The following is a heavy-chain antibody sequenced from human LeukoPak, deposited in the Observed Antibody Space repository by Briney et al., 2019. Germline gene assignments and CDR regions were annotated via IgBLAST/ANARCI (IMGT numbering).Heavy chain of an antibody. J-gene: IGHJ3*02. CDR3: AREGERAFDI. CDR2: INPRGDST. CDR1: GYTFTSYY. Sequence: GPSVKVSCKASGYTFTSYYMHWVRQAPGQGLAWVGIINPRGDSTTYAQKFQGRVTMTRDMSTSTVYTELSNLRSKDTAVYYCAREGERAFDIWGQGTMVTVSS. V-gene: IGHV1-46*01.